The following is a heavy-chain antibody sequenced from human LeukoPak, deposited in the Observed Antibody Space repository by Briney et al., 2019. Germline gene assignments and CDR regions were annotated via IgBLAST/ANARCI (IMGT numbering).Heavy chain of an antibody. D-gene: IGHD3-22*01. V-gene: IGHV4-34*01. CDR3: ARGQTYYYDSSGYQ. CDR2: INHSGST. CDR1: GGSFSGYY. Sequence: SETLSLTCAVYGGSFSGYYWSWIRQPPGKGLEWMGEINHSGSTNYNPSLKSRVTISVDTSKNQFSLKLSSVTAADTAVYYCARGQTYYYDSSGYQWGQGTLVTVSS. J-gene: IGHJ4*02.